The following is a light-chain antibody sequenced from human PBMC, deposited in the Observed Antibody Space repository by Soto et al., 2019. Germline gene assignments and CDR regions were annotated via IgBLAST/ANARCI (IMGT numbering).Light chain of an antibody. CDR1: QSISSY. V-gene: IGKV1-39*01. CDR2: AAS. CDR3: QKRSNWPRK. Sequence: EIQMTQSPSSLSASVVARVKITRRASQSISSYLNWYQQKPGKAPKLLIYAASSLQSGVPSRFSGSGSGTDFTLTISSLEPEDFAVYYCQKRSNWPRKCGKGTKGDIK. J-gene: IGKJ1*01.